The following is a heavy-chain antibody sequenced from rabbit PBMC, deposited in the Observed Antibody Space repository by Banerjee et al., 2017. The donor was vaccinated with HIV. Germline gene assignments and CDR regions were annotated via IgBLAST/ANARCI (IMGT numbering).Heavy chain of an antibody. D-gene: IGHD1-1*01. CDR1: GFDLSRYYY. J-gene: IGHJ4*01. Sequence: QEQLKESGGGLVQPGGTLKLSCTASGFDLSRYYYMCWVRQAPGKGLEWIGCVEIGSGYTGYANWAKGRFTISKTSSTTVNLQMTSLTAAYTATYCCARELSGFIGWKFGVWGQGTL. V-gene: IGHV1S45*01. CDR2: VEIGSGYT. CDR3: ARELSGFIGWKFGV.